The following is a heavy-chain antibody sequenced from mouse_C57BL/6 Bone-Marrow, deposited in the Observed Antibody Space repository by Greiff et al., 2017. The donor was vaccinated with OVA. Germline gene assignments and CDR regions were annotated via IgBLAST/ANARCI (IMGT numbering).Heavy chain of an antibody. CDR1: GFTFSSYG. D-gene: IGHD2-4*01. V-gene: IGHV5-6*02. CDR3: ARQDYDYWFAY. Sequence: DVKLVESGGDLVKPGGSLKLSCAASGFTFSSYGMSWVRQTPDKRLEWVATISSGGSYTYYPDSVKGRFTISRDNTKNTLYLQMSSLKSEDTAMYYCARQDYDYWFAYWGQGTLVTVSA. J-gene: IGHJ3*01. CDR2: ISSGGSYT.